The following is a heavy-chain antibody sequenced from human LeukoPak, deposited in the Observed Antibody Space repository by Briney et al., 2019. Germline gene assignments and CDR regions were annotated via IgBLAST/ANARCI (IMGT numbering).Heavy chain of an antibody. D-gene: IGHD6-19*01. CDR1: GGTFSSYA. CDR3: ARVSGGIAVAGNYFDY. Sequence: GASVKVSCKASGGTFSSYAISWVRQAPGQGLEWMGGIIPIFGTANYAQKFQGRVTITADESTSTAYMELSSLRSEDTAVYYCARVSGGIAVAGNYFDYWGQGTLVTVSS. V-gene: IGHV1-69*01. CDR2: IIPIFGTA. J-gene: IGHJ4*02.